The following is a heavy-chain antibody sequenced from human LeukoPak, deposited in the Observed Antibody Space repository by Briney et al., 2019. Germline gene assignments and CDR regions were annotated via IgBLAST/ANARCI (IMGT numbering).Heavy chain of an antibody. CDR2: INPSGGST. CDR1: GYTFTSYY. D-gene: IGHD2-21*02. CDR3: ARAIVVVTATNFDY. Sequence: ASVKVSCKASGYTFTSYYMHWVQQAPGQGIEWMGIINPSGGSTSYAQKFQGRVTMTRDTSTSTVYMELSSLRSENTAVYYCARAIVVVTATNFDYWGQGTLVTVSS. J-gene: IGHJ4*02. V-gene: IGHV1-46*01.